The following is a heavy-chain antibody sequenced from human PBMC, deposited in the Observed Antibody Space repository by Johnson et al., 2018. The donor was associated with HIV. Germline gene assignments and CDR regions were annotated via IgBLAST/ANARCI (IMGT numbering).Heavy chain of an antibody. CDR3: AKLPGGNSGFVDAFDS. CDR1: GFTFSSYG. V-gene: IGHV3-30*18. D-gene: IGHD4-23*01. J-gene: IGHJ3*02. CDR2: ISYDGSNK. Sequence: QVQLVESGGGVVQPGRSLRLSCAASGFTFSSYGMHWVRQAPGKGLEWVAVISYDGSNKYYADSVKGRFTISRDNSKNTLYLQMNSLIAEDTAVYYCAKLPGGNSGFVDAFDSWGQGTMVTVSS.